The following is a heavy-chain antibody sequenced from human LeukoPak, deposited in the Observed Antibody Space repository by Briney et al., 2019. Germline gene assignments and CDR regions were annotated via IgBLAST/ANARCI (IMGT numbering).Heavy chain of an antibody. CDR2: ISDSGGRT. CDR1: GFTFSSYA. V-gene: IGHV3-23*01. Sequence: GGSLRLSCAASGFTFSSYAMSWVRQAPGKGLEGVSAISDSGGRTYYADSVKGRFTISRDNAKNSLYLQINSLRAEDTAFYYCAKDFFSWGSNLYYFDCWGQGNLVTVSS. D-gene: IGHD7-27*01. J-gene: IGHJ4*02. CDR3: AKDFFSWGSNLYYFDC.